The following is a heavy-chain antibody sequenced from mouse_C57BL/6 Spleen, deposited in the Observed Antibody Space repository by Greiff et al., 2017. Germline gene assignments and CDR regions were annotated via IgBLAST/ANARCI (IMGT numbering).Heavy chain of an antibody. CDR2: IDPSDSYT. Sequence: VQLQQSGAELVMPGASVKLSCKASGYTFTSYWMHWVKQRPGQGLEWIGEIDPSDSYTNYNQKFKGKSTLTVDKSSSTAYMQLSSLTSEDSAVYYCARRGDGYDWFAYWGQGTLVTVSA. J-gene: IGHJ3*01. CDR1: GYTFTSYW. D-gene: IGHD2-2*01. V-gene: IGHV1-69*01. CDR3: ARRGDGYDWFAY.